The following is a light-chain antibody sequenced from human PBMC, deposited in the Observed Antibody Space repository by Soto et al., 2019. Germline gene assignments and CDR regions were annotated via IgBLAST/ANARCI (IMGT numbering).Light chain of an antibody. Sequence: QSALTQPRSVSGSPGQSVTISCTGTSSDVGGYNYVSWYQQHPGKAPKLMIYDVSKRPSGVPDRFSGSKSGNTASLTISGLQAEDEADYYCCSYAGSYTKGFGRGTKLTVL. J-gene: IGLJ2*01. V-gene: IGLV2-11*01. CDR1: SSDVGGYNY. CDR2: DVS. CDR3: CSYAGSYTKG.